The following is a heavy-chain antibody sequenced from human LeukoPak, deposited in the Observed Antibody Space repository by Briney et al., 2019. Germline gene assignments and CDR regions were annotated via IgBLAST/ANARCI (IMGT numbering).Heavy chain of an antibody. D-gene: IGHD2-2*01. CDR3: AGATSREAFDI. CDR2: IYYSGST. J-gene: IGHJ3*02. V-gene: IGHV4-59*01. CDR1: GGSINNYY. Sequence: SETLSLTCTVSGGSINNYYWSWIRQPPGKGLEWIGYIYYSGSTNYNPSLKSRVTISINTSKNQFSLRLSPVTAADTAVYYCAGATSREAFDIWGQGTLVTVSS.